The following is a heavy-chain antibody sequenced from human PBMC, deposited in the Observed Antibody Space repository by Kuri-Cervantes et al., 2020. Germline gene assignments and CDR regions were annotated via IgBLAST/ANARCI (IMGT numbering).Heavy chain of an antibody. V-gene: IGHV3-66*01. Sequence: GGSLRLSCAASGFTVSSNYMSWVRQAPGKGLEWVSVIYSGGSTYYADSVKGRFTISRDNSKNTLYLQMNSLRAEDTAAYYCARIVGATRFFDYWGQGTLVTVSS. J-gene: IGHJ4*02. CDR3: ARIVGATRFFDY. D-gene: IGHD1-26*01. CDR2: IYSGGST. CDR1: GFTVSSNY.